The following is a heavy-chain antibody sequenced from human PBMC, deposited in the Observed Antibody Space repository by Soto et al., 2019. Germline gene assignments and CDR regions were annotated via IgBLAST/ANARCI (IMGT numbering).Heavy chain of an antibody. J-gene: IGHJ4*02. V-gene: IGHV1-69*13. CDR2: IIPIFGTA. D-gene: IGHD3-10*01. CDR3: ASQAEGHYCGNKYYFDY. CDR1: GGTFSSYA. Sequence: ASVKVSCKASGGTFSSYAISWVRQAPGQGLEWMGGIIPIFGTANYAQKFQGRVTITADESTSTAYMELSSLRSEDTAVYYCASQAEGHYCGNKYYFDYWGQGTLVTVSS.